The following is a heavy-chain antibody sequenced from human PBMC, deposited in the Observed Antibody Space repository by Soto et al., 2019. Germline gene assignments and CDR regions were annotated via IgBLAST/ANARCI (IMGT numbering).Heavy chain of an antibody. D-gene: IGHD6-13*01. Sequence: GLPLRISCSGSGYNFISYCSGCVRQMPGKGLEWMGIIYPGDSDTRYSPSFQGQVTISADKSISTAYLQWSSLKASDTAMYYCARQEYSSSWYPEPFDYWGQGTLVTVSS. CDR1: GYNFISYC. CDR2: IYPGDSDT. V-gene: IGHV5-51*01. J-gene: IGHJ4*02. CDR3: ARQEYSSSWYPEPFDY.